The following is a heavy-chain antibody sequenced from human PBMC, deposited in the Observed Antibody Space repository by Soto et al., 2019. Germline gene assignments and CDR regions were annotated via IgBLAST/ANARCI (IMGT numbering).Heavy chain of an antibody. V-gene: IGHV4-39*01. J-gene: IGHJ6*02. CDR3: ARGQVSSSGNYYYGMDV. CDR1: GGSISSSSYY. Sequence: SETLSLTCTVSGGSISSSSYYWGWIRQPPGKGLEWIGSIYYSGSTYYNPSLKSRVTISVDTSKNQFSLKLSSVTAADTAVYYWARGQVSSSGNYYYGMDVWGQGTTVT. CDR2: IYYSGST. D-gene: IGHD3-22*01.